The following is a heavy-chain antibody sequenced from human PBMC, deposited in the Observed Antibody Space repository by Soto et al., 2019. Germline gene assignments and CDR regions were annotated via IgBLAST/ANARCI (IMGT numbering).Heavy chain of an antibody. J-gene: IGHJ6*02. CDR1: GGSFSGYS. CDR2: INHSGNT. CDR3: ARTGGMDV. V-gene: IGHV4-34*01. Sequence: QVQLQQWGAGLLKPSETLSLTCAVYGGSFSGYSWSWLRQPPGKGREWIGEINHSGNTKYTPSLEGRVTISVDTSKNQFSLKLNSVSAADTAVYYCARTGGMDVWSQGATVTVSS.